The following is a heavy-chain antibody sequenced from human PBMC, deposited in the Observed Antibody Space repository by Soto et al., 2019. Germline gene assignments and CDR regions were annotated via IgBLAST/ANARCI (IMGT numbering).Heavy chain of an antibody. Sequence: QVQLVESGGGVVQPGRSLRLSCAAYGFTFSSYGMHWVRQAPGKGLEWVAVISYDGSNKYYADSVKGRFTISRDNSKNTLYLQMNSLRAEDTAVYYCAKPAGRAAAGKLYYFDYWGQGTLVTVSS. V-gene: IGHV3-30*18. CDR1: GFTFSSYG. D-gene: IGHD6-13*01. CDR3: AKPAGRAAAGKLYYFDY. J-gene: IGHJ4*02. CDR2: ISYDGSNK.